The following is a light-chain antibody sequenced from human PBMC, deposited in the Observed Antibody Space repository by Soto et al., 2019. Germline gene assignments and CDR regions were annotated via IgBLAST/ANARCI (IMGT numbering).Light chain of an antibody. CDR2: DAS. CDR3: QQRSNWPPLT. CDR1: QSVNSY. J-gene: IGKJ4*01. V-gene: IGKV3-11*01. Sequence: EIVFTQSPATLSLSPGERATLSCRASQSVNSYVAWYQQKPGQAPRLLIYDASNRATGIPARFSGSGSGTDFTLTISSLXPEDFAVYYCQQRSNWPPLTFGGGTKVDIK.